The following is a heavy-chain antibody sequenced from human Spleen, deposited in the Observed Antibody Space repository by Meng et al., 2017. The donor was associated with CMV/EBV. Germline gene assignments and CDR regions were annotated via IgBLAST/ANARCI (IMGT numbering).Heavy chain of an antibody. Sequence: GGSLRLSCKGSGYSFSSYWIGWVRLMPGKGLEWMGSIYPIDSDTRYSPSFQGQVTISVDKSISTAYLQWSSLKASDTAVYYCARLSGSRSLGMDVWGQGTTVTVSS. D-gene: IGHD1-26*01. CDR2: IYPIDSDT. CDR3: ARLSGSRSLGMDV. V-gene: IGHV5-51*01. CDR1: GYSFSSYW. J-gene: IGHJ6*02.